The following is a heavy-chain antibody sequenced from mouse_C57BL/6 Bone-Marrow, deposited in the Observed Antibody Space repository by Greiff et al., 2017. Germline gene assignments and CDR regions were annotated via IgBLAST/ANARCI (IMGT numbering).Heavy chain of an antibody. Sequence: EVKLMESEGGLVQPGSSMKLSCTASGFTFSDYYMAWVRQVPEKGLEWVANINCDGSSTYYLDSLKSRFIISRDNAKNIPYLQMSSLKSEDTATYYGARDDYYGRAYFDYGGQGTTLTVSS. D-gene: IGHD1-1*01. V-gene: IGHV5-16*01. CDR2: INCDGSST. CDR3: ARDDYYGRAYFDY. J-gene: IGHJ2*01. CDR1: GFTFSDYY.